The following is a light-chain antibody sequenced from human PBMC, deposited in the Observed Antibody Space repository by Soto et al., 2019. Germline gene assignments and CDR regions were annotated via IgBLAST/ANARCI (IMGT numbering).Light chain of an antibody. CDR3: QHYGNSPPLM. Sequence: EIVLTHSPVHLSLSPGERATLSCRASQSIASSYLAWYQQKPGQAPRLLIFGASSRATGIPDRFSGSGSGTDFTLTIIRLEPEDFAVYYCQHYGNSPPLMFGHGTNVELK. V-gene: IGKV3-20*01. CDR2: GAS. CDR1: QSIASSY. J-gene: IGKJ1*01.